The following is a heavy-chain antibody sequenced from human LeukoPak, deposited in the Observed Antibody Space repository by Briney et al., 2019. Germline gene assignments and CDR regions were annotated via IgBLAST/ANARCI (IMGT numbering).Heavy chain of an antibody. Sequence: AGGSLRLSCAASGFTFSSYSMYWVRQAPGKGLEWVSSISSSSSYIYYTDSVKGRFTISRDNAKNSLYLQMNSLRAEDTAVYYCARDYLWFGVIWGQGTLVTVSS. J-gene: IGHJ4*02. CDR3: ARDYLWFGVI. D-gene: IGHD3-10*01. V-gene: IGHV3-21*01. CDR2: ISSSSSYI. CDR1: GFTFSSYS.